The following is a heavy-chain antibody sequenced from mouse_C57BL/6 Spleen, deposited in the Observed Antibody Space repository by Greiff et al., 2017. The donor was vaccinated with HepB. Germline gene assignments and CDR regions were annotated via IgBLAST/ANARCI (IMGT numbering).Heavy chain of an antibody. D-gene: IGHD1-1*01. CDR2: IYPGDGDT. CDR1: GYAFSSSW. CDR3: ARSPNYYGSGWYFDV. V-gene: IGHV1-82*01. J-gene: IGHJ1*03. Sequence: LQESGPELVKPGASVKISCKASGYAFSSSWMNWVKQRPGKGLEWIGRIYPGDGDTNYNGKFKGKATLTADKSSSTAYMQLSSLTSEDSAVYFCARSPNYYGSGWYFDVWGTGTTVTVSS.